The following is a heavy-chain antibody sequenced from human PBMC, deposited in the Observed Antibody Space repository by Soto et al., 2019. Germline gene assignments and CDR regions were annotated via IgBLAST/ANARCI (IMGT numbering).Heavy chain of an antibody. V-gene: IGHV5-10-1*01. D-gene: IGHD3-22*01. J-gene: IGHJ6*02. CDR3: ARVSGYPNYYGMDV. CDR1: GYSFTSYW. CDR2: IEPSGSYT. Sequence: GESLKISCKGSGYSFTSYWITWVRQMPGKGLEWMGKIEPSGSYTNYSPSFQGHVTISAVKSISTAYLQWSSLKASDTAMYYCARVSGYPNYYGMDVWGQGTTVTVSS.